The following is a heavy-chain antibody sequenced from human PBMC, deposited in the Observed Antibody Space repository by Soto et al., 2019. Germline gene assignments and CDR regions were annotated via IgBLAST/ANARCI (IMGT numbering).Heavy chain of an antibody. D-gene: IGHD3-16*02. CDR1: GGSISSSSYY. Sequence: SETLSLTCTVSGGSISSSSYYWGWIRQPPGKGLERIGSIYYSGSTYYNPSLKSRVTISVDTSKNQFSLKLSSVTAAVTAVYYCARHIYDYVWGSYRYAVDWFDPWGQGTLVTVSS. CDR3: ARHIYDYVWGSYRYAVDWFDP. CDR2: IYYSGST. V-gene: IGHV4-39*01. J-gene: IGHJ5*02.